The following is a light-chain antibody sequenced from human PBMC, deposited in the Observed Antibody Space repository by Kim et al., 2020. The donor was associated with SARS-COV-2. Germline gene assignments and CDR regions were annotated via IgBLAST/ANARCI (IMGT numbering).Light chain of an antibody. CDR1: KLGDKY. CDR2: QDS. V-gene: IGLV3-1*01. CDR3: QAWDSTDVV. Sequence: ASPGQTASITCSGDKLGDKYACWYQQKPGQSPVLVIYQDSKRPSGIPERFSGSNSGNTATLTISGTQAMDEADYYCQAWDSTDVVFGGGTQLTVL. J-gene: IGLJ2*01.